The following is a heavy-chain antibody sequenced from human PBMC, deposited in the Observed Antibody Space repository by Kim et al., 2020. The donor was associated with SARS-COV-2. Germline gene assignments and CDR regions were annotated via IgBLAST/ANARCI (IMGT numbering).Heavy chain of an antibody. CDR1: GFTFSSYG. J-gene: IGHJ4*02. CDR3: AKGRYFDWLSRPDY. V-gene: IGHV3-30*18. Sequence: GGSLRLSCAASGFTFSSYGMHWVRQAPGKGLEWVAVISYDGSNKYYADSVKGRFTISRDNSKNTLYLQMNSLRAEDTAVYYCAKGRYFDWLSRPDYWAREPWSPSPQ. CDR2: ISYDGSNK. D-gene: IGHD3-9*01.